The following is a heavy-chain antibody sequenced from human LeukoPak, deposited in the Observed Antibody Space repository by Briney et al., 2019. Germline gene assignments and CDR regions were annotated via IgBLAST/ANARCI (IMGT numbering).Heavy chain of an antibody. Sequence: GGSLRLSCAASGFTFSSYEMNWVRLAPGKGLEWISYISRTGNSIYYADSVKGRFTVSRDSAKNSLYLQMNSLRAEDTAVYYCARGPYSSNWYVDYWGQGTLVTVAS. CDR1: GFTFSSYE. CDR3: ARGPYSSNWYVDY. CDR2: ISRTGNSI. V-gene: IGHV3-48*03. J-gene: IGHJ4*02. D-gene: IGHD6-13*01.